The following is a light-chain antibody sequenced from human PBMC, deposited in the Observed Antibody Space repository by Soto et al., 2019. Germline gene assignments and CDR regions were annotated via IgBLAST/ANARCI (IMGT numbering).Light chain of an antibody. CDR2: YAS. Sequence: VLTQSPATLSLSPGERATLSCRASQTVSRYLAWYQQKPGQAPRPLIYYASNRAAGIPARFSGSGSGTDYTLTISSLGPEDFAVYYCQQRSTWPFLTFGGGTKLEI. CDR1: QTVSRY. V-gene: IGKV3-11*01. J-gene: IGKJ4*01. CDR3: QQRSTWPFLT.